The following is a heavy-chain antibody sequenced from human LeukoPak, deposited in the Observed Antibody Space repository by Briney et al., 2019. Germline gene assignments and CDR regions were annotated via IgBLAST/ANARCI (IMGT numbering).Heavy chain of an antibody. V-gene: IGHV3-53*01. J-gene: IGHJ4*02. CDR1: GFTVSNNY. D-gene: IGHD2-15*01. Sequence: GGSLRLSCAASGFTVSNNYMSWVRQAPGRGLEWVSILYSAGATYYTDPVRGRFTISRDSSKNTMCLQMNSLRAEDTAVYYCASGGTGARKFYSDPFHYWGQGTLVTVSS. CDR2: LYSAGAT. CDR3: ASGGTGARKFYSDPFHY.